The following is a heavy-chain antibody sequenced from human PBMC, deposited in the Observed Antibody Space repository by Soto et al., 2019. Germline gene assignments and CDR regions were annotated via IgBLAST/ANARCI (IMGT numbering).Heavy chain of an antibody. CDR2: IYSAGST. J-gene: IGHJ3*02. CDR3: VRGDVFDI. V-gene: IGHV4-4*07. CDR1: GGSISGYF. D-gene: IGHD3-16*01. Sequence: QLPLQESGPGLVKPSETLSLICTVSGGSISGYFWSWVRQPAGKGLEWIGRIYSAGSTNYNPSLKSRVTMSVDTSQNQFSLKLTSVTAADTAMYYCVRGDVFDIWGRGTMVTVSS.